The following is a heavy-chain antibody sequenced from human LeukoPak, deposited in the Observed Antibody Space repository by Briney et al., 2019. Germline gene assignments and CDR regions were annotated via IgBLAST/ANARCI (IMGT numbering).Heavy chain of an antibody. D-gene: IGHD3-16*01. J-gene: IGHJ3*01. Sequence: GGSLRLSCATSGFSFSNYGIHWVRQVPGKGLEWVAFIRFDGSDKFYGDSVKGRFTISRDNSKNTLYLQMNSLRTDDTAIYYCAKDLGEDWGNAFDFWGQGTKVTVSS. V-gene: IGHV3-30*02. CDR2: IRFDGSDK. CDR3: AKDLGEDWGNAFDF. CDR1: GFSFSNYG.